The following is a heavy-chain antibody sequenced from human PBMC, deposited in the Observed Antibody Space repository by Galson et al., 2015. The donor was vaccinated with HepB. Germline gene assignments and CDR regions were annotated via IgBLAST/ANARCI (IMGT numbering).Heavy chain of an antibody. CDR2: ISSSGSTI. V-gene: IGHV3-48*03. Sequence: SLRLSCAASGFTFSSYEMNWVRQAPGKGLEWVSYISSSGSTIYYADSVKGRFTISRDNAKNSLYLQTNSLRAEDTAVYYCAREGEVGYCSGGSCYGFDYWGQGTLVTVSS. J-gene: IGHJ4*02. D-gene: IGHD2-15*01. CDR3: AREGEVGYCSGGSCYGFDY. CDR1: GFTFSSYE.